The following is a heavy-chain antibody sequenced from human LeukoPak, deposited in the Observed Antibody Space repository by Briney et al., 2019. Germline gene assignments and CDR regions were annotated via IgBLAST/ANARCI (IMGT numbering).Heavy chain of an antibody. CDR2: IFSGGNT. V-gene: IGHV3-66*01. J-gene: IGHJ6*03. CDR1: GFAVSINY. D-gene: IGHD5-18*01. Sequence: GGSLSLSCAASGFAVSINYMTWVGHAPGQGLDWVAIIFSGGNTYYADSVKGRFTISRDNSKNTLYLQMNSLRAEDNAVYYCARDRYGNYYYYMDVWGKGTTVTVSS. CDR3: ARDRYGNYYYYMDV.